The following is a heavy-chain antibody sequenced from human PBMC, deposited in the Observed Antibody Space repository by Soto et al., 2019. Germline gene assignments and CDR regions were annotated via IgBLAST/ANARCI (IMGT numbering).Heavy chain of an antibody. CDR1: GGSISNNNC. Sequence: PSETLSLTXAVSGGSISNNNCWNWVRQPPGKGLEWIGEIYHSGTANYSPSLKSRVTISVDKSNNQFSLTLNSVTAADTAVYYCASRRITTFGVVITGYGMDVWGQGTTVTVS. D-gene: IGHD3-3*01. CDR2: IYHSGTA. J-gene: IGHJ6*02. V-gene: IGHV4-4*02. CDR3: ASRRITTFGVVITGYGMDV.